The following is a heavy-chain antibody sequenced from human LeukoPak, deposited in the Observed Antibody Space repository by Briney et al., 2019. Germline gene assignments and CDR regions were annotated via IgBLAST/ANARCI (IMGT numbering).Heavy chain of an antibody. CDR3: ASGSLASYFDH. J-gene: IGHJ4*02. V-gene: IGHV1-2*02. Sequence: ASVKVSCKASGYTFSGYYMHWVRQAPGQGLEWMGWNNPNSGGTKYVQKFQGRVTMTRDTSISTAYMELSRLRSDDTAVYYCASGSLASYFDHWGQGTLVTVSS. CDR1: GYTFSGYY. CDR2: NNPNSGGT. D-gene: IGHD3-16*01.